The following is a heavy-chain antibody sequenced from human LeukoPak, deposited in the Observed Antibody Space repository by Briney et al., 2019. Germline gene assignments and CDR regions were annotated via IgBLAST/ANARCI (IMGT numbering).Heavy chain of an antibody. CDR1: GGSFSSGSYY. CDR3: ARDPYYGSGSYYGPYYYYGMDV. D-gene: IGHD3-10*01. V-gene: IGHV4-61*01. Sequence: SETLSLTCTVSGGSFSSGSYYWSWIRQPPGKGLEWIGYIYYSGSTNYNPSLKSRVTISVDTSKNQFSLKLSSVTAADTAVYYCARDPYYGSGSYYGPYYYYGMDVWGKGTTVTVSS. J-gene: IGHJ6*04. CDR2: IYYSGST.